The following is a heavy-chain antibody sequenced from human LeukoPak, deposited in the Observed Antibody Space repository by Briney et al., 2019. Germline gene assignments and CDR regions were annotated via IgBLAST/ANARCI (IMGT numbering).Heavy chain of an antibody. J-gene: IGHJ5*02. CDR3: ARFLAAAGPNWFDP. V-gene: IGHV4-39*01. CDR2: IYYSGST. Sequence: PSETLSLTCTVSGGSISSSSYYWGWIRQPPGKGLEWIGSIYYSGSTYYNPSLKSRVTISVDTSKNQFSLKLSSVTAADTAVYYCARFLAAAGPNWFDPWGQGTLVTVSS. CDR1: GGSISSSSYY. D-gene: IGHD6-13*01.